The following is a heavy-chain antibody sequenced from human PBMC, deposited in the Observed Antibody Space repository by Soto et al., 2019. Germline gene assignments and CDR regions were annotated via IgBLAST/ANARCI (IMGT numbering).Heavy chain of an antibody. CDR1: GFTVSSNY. J-gene: IGHJ4*02. CDR2: IYSGGST. CDR3: ARSPYYDILTGYYKDY. Sequence: GGSLRLSCAASGFTVSSNYMSWVRQAPGKGLEWVSVIYSGGSTYYADSVEGRFTISRHNSKNTLYLQMNSLRAEDTAVYYCARSPYYDILTGYYKDYWGQGTLVTVSS. V-gene: IGHV3-53*04. D-gene: IGHD3-9*01.